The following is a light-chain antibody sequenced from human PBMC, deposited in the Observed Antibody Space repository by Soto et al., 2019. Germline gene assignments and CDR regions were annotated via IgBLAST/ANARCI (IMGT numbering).Light chain of an antibody. CDR2: DAS. V-gene: IGKV1-5*01. CDR1: QSISSW. Sequence: DIQMTQSPSTLSATAGDRVTITCRASQSISSWLAWYQHKPGKAPKLLIYDASNLDSGVPSRFSGSGSGTEFSLTISNLQPDDRATYYCQQYENYWTFGQGTKVDIK. J-gene: IGKJ1*01. CDR3: QQYENYWT.